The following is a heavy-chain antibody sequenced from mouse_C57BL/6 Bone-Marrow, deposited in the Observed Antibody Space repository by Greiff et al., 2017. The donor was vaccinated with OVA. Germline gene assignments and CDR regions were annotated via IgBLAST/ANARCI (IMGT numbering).Heavy chain of an antibody. J-gene: IGHJ1*03. D-gene: IGHD1-1*01. CDR3: AFYYGSSYRYFDV. V-gene: IGHV1-39*01. Sequence: VQLQQSGPELVKPGASVKISCKASGYSFTDYNMNWVKQSHGKSLEWIGVINPNYGTTSYNQKFKGKATLTVDQSSSTAYMQLNSLTSEDSAVYYCAFYYGSSYRYFDVWGTGTTGTVSS. CDR2: INPNYGTT. CDR1: GYSFTDYN.